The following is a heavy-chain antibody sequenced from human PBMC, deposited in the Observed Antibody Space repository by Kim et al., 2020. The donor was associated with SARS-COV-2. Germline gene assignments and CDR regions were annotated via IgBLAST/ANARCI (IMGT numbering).Heavy chain of an antibody. J-gene: IGHJ4*02. D-gene: IGHD3-3*02. V-gene: IGHV3-74*01. CDR3: TSIFEY. CDR2: DGGSR. Sequence: DGGSRYYADSVKGRFTPSRDNANNMVYLQMNSLRVDDTAIYYCTSIFEYWGQGALVTVSS.